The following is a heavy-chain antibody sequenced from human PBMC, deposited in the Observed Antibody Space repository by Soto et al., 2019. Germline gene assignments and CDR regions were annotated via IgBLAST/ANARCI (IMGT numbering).Heavy chain of an antibody. D-gene: IGHD6-19*01. J-gene: IGHJ4*02. V-gene: IGHV4-39*01. CDR2: IYYSGST. Sequence: TLSLTCTVSGGSISSSSYYWGWIRQPPGKGLEWIGSIYYSGSTYYNPSLKSRVTISVDTSKNQFSLKLSSVTAADTAVYYCARHIISCWGTLTYDFDSWGQDTLVPVSS. CDR3: ARHIISCWGTLTYDFDS. CDR1: GGSISSSSYY.